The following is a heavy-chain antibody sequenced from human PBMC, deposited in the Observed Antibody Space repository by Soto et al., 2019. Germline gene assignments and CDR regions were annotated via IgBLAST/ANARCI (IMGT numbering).Heavy chain of an antibody. D-gene: IGHD1-20*01. V-gene: IGHV1-8*01. CDR3: ASGAYNWNDYAY. Sequence: QVQLVQSGAEVKQPGASVKVSCKASGYSFTNHEITWVRQATGQGLEWMGWMRPKRGNTAYAQKFQGRLAMTRNTSISTAYLELSSLTSEDTGVYYCASGAYNWNDYAYWGQGTLVSVSS. CDR1: GYSFTNHE. J-gene: IGHJ4*02. CDR2: MRPKRGNT.